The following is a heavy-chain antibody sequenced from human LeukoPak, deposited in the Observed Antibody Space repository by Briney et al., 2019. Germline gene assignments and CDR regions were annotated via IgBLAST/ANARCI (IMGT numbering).Heavy chain of an antibody. J-gene: IGHJ4*02. CDR1: GGFISSYH. CDR2: IYYSGST. D-gene: IGHD5-18*01. V-gene: IGHV4-59*13. Sequence: PSETLSLTCTVSGGFISSYHWSWIRQPPGKGLEWIGYIYYSGSTNYNPSLKSRVTISVDTSKNQFSLKLSSVTAADTAVYYCARVLRSYGYKDPYYFDYWGQGTLVTVSS. CDR3: ARVLRSYGYKDPYYFDY.